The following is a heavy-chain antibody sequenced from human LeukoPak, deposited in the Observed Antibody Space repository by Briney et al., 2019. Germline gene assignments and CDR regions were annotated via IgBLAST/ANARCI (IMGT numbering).Heavy chain of an antibody. D-gene: IGHD3-16*01. J-gene: IGHJ4*02. CDR3: AKSREKGGPHETFDY. CDR1: GFTFISYA. CDR2: ISGSGGST. Sequence: GGSLRLSCAASGFTFISYAMSWVRQAPGKGLEWVSAISGSGGSTYYEDSVKGRFTISRDNSKNTLYLQMNSLRAEDTAVYYCAKSREKGGPHETFDYWGQGTLVTVSS. V-gene: IGHV3-23*01.